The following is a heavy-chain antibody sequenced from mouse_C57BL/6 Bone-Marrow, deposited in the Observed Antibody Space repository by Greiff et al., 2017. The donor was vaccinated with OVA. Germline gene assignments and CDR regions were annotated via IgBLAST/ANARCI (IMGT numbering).Heavy chain of an antibody. CDR2: IDPSASYT. J-gene: IGHJ2*01. CDR1: GYTFTSYW. D-gene: IGHD1-1*01. V-gene: IGHV1-69*01. Sequence: QVQLQQPGAELVMPGASVKLSCKASGYTFTSYWMHWVKQRPGQGLEWIGEIDPSASYTNYNQKFKGKSTLTVDKSSSTAYMQLSSLTSEDSAVYYCARSVLLTIDYWGQGTTLTVSS. CDR3: ARSVLLTIDY.